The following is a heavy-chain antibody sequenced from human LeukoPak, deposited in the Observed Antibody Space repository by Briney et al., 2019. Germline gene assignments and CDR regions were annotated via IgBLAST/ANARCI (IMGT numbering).Heavy chain of an antibody. V-gene: IGHV4-4*02. J-gene: IGHJ4*02. CDR1: GGSISSCTW. CDR3: AREILGGFNPGAY. D-gene: IGHD1-14*01. Sequence: SETLSLTCSVSGGSISSCTWWTWVRQPPGRGLEWIGEMSRDGTTNYNPSLESRVTVSLDETNNQFSLNLYSVTAADTAVYYCAREILGGFNPGAYWGQGILVTVSS. CDR2: MSRDGTT.